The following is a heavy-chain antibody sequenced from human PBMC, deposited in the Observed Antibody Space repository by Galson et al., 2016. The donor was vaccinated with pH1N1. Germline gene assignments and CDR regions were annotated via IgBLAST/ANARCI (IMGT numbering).Heavy chain of an antibody. Sequence: SETLSLTCTVSGGSISSHYWSWIRQPAGKGLEWIGRIYTGGTTNYNPSLKSRVTMSVDTSKKQFSMKLSSVTAADTDVYYCARVNTSPPEGNYYMDVWGKGTTVTVSS. CDR1: GGSISSHY. CDR3: ARVNTSPPEGNYYMDV. J-gene: IGHJ6*03. V-gene: IGHV4-4*07. D-gene: IGHD2-2*01. CDR2: IYTGGTT.